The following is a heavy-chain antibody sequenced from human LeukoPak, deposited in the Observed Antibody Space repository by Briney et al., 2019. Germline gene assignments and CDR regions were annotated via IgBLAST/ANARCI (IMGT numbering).Heavy chain of an antibody. V-gene: IGHV4-38-2*02. J-gene: IGHJ4*02. CDR3: ARVNAPVATFDY. CDR2: ISHSGST. CDR1: GYSISTTYY. D-gene: IGHD2-21*01. Sequence: SETLFLTCTVSGYSISTTYYGGWIRQPPGKGLEWIATISHSGSTYYTPSLRSRLTISLDTSKNQFSLKLTSVTAADTAVYYCARVNAPVATFDYWGQGALVTVSS.